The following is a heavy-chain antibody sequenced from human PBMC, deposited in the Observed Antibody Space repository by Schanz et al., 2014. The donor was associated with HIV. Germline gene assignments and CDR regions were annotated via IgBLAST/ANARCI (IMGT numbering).Heavy chain of an antibody. J-gene: IGHJ6*02. D-gene: IGHD6-6*01. Sequence: QAQLVQSGAEMKKSGASVRVSCKASGYTFTNYDVNWVRQAAGQGPEWMGWMNPNSGNTAYAQKFQGRVSMTRNTSINPAYLELSGLTSNDTAVYYCARYPRLIEFGSPQGLDVWGQGTTVTVSS. CDR1: GYTFTNYD. V-gene: IGHV1-8*02. CDR2: MNPNSGNT. CDR3: ARYPRLIEFGSPQGLDV.